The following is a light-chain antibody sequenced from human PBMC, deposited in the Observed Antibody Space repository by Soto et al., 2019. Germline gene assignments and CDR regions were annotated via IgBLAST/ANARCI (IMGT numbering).Light chain of an antibody. J-gene: IGKJ4*01. V-gene: IGKV1-27*01. CDR1: QDIGNF. Sequence: DIQVTQSPSSVSASVGDRVTITCRASQDIGNFLAWYQQKPGKVPKLLIYAASTLQSGVPSRFSGSGSGTDFTLTISSLQPEDVATYYCQKCKVAPFTFGVGNKVDIK. CDR2: AAS. CDR3: QKCKVAPFT.